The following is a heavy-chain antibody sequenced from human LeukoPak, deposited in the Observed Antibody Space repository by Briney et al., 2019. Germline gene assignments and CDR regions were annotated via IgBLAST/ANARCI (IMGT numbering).Heavy chain of an antibody. CDR3: AREARMFVRGYSGYEEGYFDY. CDR1: GGSISSSGYY. V-gene: IGHV4-39*07. Sequence: SETLSLTCTVSGGSISSSGYYWGWIRQPPGKGLEWIGRFYYSGITYYNPSLKSRVTISVDTSKNQFSLKLSSLTAADTAVYYCAREARMFVRGYSGYEEGYFDYWGQGTLVTVSS. CDR2: FYYSGIT. J-gene: IGHJ4*02. D-gene: IGHD5-12*01.